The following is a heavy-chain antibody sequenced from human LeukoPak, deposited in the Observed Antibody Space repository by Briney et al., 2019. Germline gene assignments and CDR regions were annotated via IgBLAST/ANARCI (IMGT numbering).Heavy chain of an antibody. D-gene: IGHD2-21*02. CDR3: ARDLKGDIVVVTAILYYYYGMDV. CDR1: GFTFSSYE. V-gene: IGHV3-48*03. CDR2: ISSSGSTI. Sequence: GGSLRLSCAASGFTFSSYEMNWVRQAPGKGLEWVSYISSSGSTIYYADSVKGRFTISRDNAKNSLYLQMNSLRAEDTAVYYCARDLKGDIVVVTAILYYYYGMDVWGQGTTVTVSS. J-gene: IGHJ6*02.